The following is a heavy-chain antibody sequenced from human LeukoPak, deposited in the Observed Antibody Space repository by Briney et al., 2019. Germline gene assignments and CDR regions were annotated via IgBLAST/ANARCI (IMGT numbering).Heavy chain of an antibody. Sequence: PETLSLTCTVSGGSISSSSYYWGWIRQPPGKGLEWIGSIYYSGSTYYNPSLKSRVTISVDTSKNQFSLKLSSVTAADTAVYYCARPGYSSSSGYMDVWGKGTTVTVSS. D-gene: IGHD6-6*01. V-gene: IGHV4-39*01. CDR2: IYYSGST. J-gene: IGHJ6*03. CDR1: GGSISSSSYY. CDR3: ARPGYSSSSGYMDV.